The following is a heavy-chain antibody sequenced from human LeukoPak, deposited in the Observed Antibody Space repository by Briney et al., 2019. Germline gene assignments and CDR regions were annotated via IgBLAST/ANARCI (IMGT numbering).Heavy chain of an antibody. CDR3: AATNYDILTGYQKDH. D-gene: IGHD3-9*01. Sequence: GASVKVSCKASGYTFTSYGISWVRQAPGQGLEWMGWISAYNGNTNYAQKFQGRVTITADESTSTAYMELRSLRSEDTAVHYCAATNYDILTGYQKDHWGQGTLVTVSS. CDR1: GYTFTSYG. J-gene: IGHJ4*02. CDR2: ISAYNGNT. V-gene: IGHV1-18*01.